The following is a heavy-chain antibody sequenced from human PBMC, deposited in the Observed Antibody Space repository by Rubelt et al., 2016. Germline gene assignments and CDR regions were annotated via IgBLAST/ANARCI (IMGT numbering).Heavy chain of an antibody. D-gene: IGHD6-19*01. V-gene: IGHV4-38-2*02. Sequence: QVQLQESGPGLVKPSETLSLTCTVSGYSISSGYNWGWIRQPPGKGLEWIGSIYHSGSTYYNPSLKSRVTISVDTSKNQCSLKLSSVTAADTAVYYCARDHSSGWYLEGFFDYWGQGTLVTVSS. J-gene: IGHJ4*02. CDR2: IYHSGST. CDR3: ARDHSSGWYLEGFFDY. CDR1: GYSISSGYN.